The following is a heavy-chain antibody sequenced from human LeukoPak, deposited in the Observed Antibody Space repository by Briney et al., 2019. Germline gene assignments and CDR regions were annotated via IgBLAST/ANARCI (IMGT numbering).Heavy chain of an antibody. D-gene: IGHD4-11*01. Sequence: ASVKVSCKASGYTFTSNYIHWVRQAPGQGLEWMGGIIPIFGTANYAQKFQGRVTITADESTSTAYMELSSLRSEDTAVYYCARGQTVTVTNTPYYYYGMDVWGQGTTVTVSS. V-gene: IGHV1-69*13. CDR3: ARGQTVTVTNTPYYYYGMDV. CDR1: GYTFTSNY. CDR2: IIPIFGTA. J-gene: IGHJ6*02.